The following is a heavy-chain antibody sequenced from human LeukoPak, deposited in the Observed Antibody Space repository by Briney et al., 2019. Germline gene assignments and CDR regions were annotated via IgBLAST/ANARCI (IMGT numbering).Heavy chain of an antibody. V-gene: IGHV3-23*01. CDR3: AKVTYYDFWSGPTGLDY. CDR1: GFTFSSYW. J-gene: IGHJ4*02. Sequence: GGSLRLSCAASGFTFSSYWMSWVRQAPGKGLEWVSGISGGGHSSYYADSVKGRFTISRDNSKNTLWLQMNSLRAEDTAVYYCAKVTYYDFWSGPTGLDYWGQGTLVTVSS. CDR2: ISGGGHSS. D-gene: IGHD3-3*01.